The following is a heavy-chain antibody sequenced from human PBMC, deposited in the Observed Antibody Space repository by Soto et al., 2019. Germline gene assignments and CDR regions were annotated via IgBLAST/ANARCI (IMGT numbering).Heavy chain of an antibody. CDR3: ARGRYGDY. Sequence: QVHLVQSGAEVKKPGASVKVSCKASGYTFTSYGITWVRQAPGQGLEWMGWISAHNGNTDYAQKLQGRVIVTRDTSTSTAYMELRSLIPDDTAVYYCARGRYGDYWGQGALVTVSS. CDR2: ISAHNGNT. CDR1: GYTFTSYG. V-gene: IGHV1-18*01. D-gene: IGHD1-1*01. J-gene: IGHJ4*02.